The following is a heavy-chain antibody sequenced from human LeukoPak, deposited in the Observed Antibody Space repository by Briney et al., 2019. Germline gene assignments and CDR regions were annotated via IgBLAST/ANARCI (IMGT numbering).Heavy chain of an antibody. CDR2: LSYDGSNE. V-gene: IGHV3-30*03. CDR3: ARVYCSSTSCYGFDY. D-gene: IGHD2-2*01. CDR1: GFPFSSYG. J-gene: IGHJ4*02. Sequence: QTGRSLRLSCAASGFPFSSYGMHWVRQAPGKGLEWVAVLSYDGSNEYYADSVKGRFTISRDNSKNTLYLQMNSLRVEDTAVYYCARVYCSSTSCYGFDYWGQGTLVTVSS.